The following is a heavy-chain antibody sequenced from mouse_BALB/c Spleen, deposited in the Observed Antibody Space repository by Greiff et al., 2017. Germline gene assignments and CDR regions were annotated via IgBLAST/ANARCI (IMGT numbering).Heavy chain of an antibody. V-gene: IGHV3-6*02. D-gene: IGHD1-1*01. Sequence: DVKLQESGPGLVKPSQSLSLTCSVTGYSITSGYYWNWIRQFPGNKLEWMGYISYDGSNNYNPSLKNRISITRDTSKNQFFLKLNSVTTEDTATYYCAREGYYYGSSAYWGQGTLVTVSA. J-gene: IGHJ3*01. CDR3: AREGYYYGSSAY. CDR1: GYSITSGYY. CDR2: ISYDGSN.